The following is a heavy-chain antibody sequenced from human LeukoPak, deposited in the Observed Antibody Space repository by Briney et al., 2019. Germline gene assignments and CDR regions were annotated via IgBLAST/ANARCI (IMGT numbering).Heavy chain of an antibody. CDR2: ISGSGGST. CDR3: AKTNIRKAAAGTLNY. V-gene: IGHV3-23*01. CDR1: GFTFSSYA. D-gene: IGHD6-13*01. J-gene: IGHJ4*01. Sequence: PGGSLRLSCAASGFTFSSYAMSWVRQAPGKGLEWVSAISGSGGSTYYADSVKGRFTISRDNSKDTLYLQMNNPRAEDTAVYYCAKTNIRKAAAGTLNYWGQGTLVTVSS.